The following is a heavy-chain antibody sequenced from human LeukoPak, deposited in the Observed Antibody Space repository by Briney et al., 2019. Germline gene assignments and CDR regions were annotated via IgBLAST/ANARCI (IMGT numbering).Heavy chain of an antibody. CDR2: IYYSGST. Sequence: SETLSLTCTVSGGSISSYYWSWTRQPPGKGLEWIGYIYYSGSTNYNPSLKSRVTIPVDTSKNQFSLKLSSVTAADTAVYYCARGDVKVDYWGQGTLVTVSS. CDR3: ARGDVKVDY. J-gene: IGHJ4*02. V-gene: IGHV4-59*01. CDR1: GGSISSYY.